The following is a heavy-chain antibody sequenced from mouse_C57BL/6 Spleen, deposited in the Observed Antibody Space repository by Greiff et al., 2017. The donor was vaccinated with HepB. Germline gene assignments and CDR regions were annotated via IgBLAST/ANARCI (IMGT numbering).Heavy chain of an antibody. CDR2: ISNGGGST. Sequence: EVKLVESGGGLVQPGGSLKLSCAASGFTFSDYYMYWVRQTPEKRLEWVAYISNGGGSTYYPDNVKGRFTISRDNAKNTLYLQMSRLKSEDTAMYYCARRPLSYAMDYWGQGTSVTVSS. V-gene: IGHV5-12*01. CDR1: GFTFSDYY. CDR3: ARRPLSYAMDY. D-gene: IGHD1-3*01. J-gene: IGHJ4*01.